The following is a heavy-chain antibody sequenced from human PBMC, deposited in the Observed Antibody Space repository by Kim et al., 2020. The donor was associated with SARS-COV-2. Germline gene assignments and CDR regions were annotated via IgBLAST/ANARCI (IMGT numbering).Heavy chain of an antibody. CDR2: IYYAANT. V-gene: IGHV4-39*01. Sequence: SETLSLTCTVYGGSISSSDYYWGWIRQPPEKELEWIGSIYYAANTYDNPYLKSRVSISVDTSKNQFSLKLSSVTAADTAIYYCARHGGRGVPPGNAYWGQ. D-gene: IGHD2-2*01. CDR1: GGSISSSDYY. CDR3: ARHGGRGVPPGNAY. J-gene: IGHJ4*01.